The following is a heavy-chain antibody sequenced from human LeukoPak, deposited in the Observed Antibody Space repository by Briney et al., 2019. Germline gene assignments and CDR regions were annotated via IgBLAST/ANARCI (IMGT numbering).Heavy chain of an antibody. CDR3: ARAHYYYGSGSYYSDYYYYYMDV. D-gene: IGHD3-10*01. CDR1: GGSFSGYY. J-gene: IGHJ6*03. CDR2: INHSGST. V-gene: IGHV4-34*01. Sequence: SETLSLTCAVYGGSFSGYYWSWIRQPPGKGLEWIGEINHSGSTNYNPSLKSRVTISVDTSRNQFSLKLRSVTAADTAVYYCARAHYYYGSGSYYSDYYYYYMDVWGKGTTVTISS.